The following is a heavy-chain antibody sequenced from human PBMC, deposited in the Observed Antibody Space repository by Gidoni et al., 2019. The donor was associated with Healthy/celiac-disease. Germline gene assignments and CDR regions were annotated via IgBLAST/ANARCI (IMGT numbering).Heavy chain of an antibody. CDR3: AKTDSSGSKKPEYYFDY. V-gene: IGHV3-9*01. CDR1: GFTFDDYA. Sequence: EVQLVESGGGLVQPGRSLRLSCAASGFTFDDYAMHWVRQAPGKGLEWVSGISWNSGSIGYADSVKGRFTISRDNAKNSLYLQMNSLRAEDTALYYCAKTDSSGSKKPEYYFDYWGQGTLVTVSS. D-gene: IGHD3-22*01. CDR2: ISWNSGSI. J-gene: IGHJ4*02.